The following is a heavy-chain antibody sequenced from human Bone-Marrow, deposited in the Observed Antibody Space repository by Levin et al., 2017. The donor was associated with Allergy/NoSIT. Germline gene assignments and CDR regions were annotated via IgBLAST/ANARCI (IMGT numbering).Heavy chain of an antibody. CDR3: ASARSRGYYTTDAFDV. V-gene: IGHV4-59*12. D-gene: IGHD1-26*01. J-gene: IGHJ3*01. CDR2: VLHGETT. Sequence: KGLEWIGFVLHGETTNYNPSLESRVATSLDTSNNPFSLILSSVTAADTAVYYCASARSRGYYTTDAFDVWGPGTRVIVSS.